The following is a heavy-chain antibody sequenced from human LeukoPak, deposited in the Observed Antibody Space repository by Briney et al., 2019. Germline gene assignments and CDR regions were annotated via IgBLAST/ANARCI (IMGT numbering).Heavy chain of an antibody. J-gene: IGHJ1*01. CDR2: INHSGST. CDR1: GGSFSGYY. V-gene: IGHV4-34*01. CDR3: ARGRMIIAAAGGPDFRH. D-gene: IGHD6-13*01. Sequence: SETLSLTCAVYGGSFSGYYWSWIRQPPGKGLEWIGEINHSGSTNYNPSLKSRVTISVDTSKNQFSLKLSSVTAADTAVYYCARGRMIIAAAGGPDFRHWGQGTLVTVSS.